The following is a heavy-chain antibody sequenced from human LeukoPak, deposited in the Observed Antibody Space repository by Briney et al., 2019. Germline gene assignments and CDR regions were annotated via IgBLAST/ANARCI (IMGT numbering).Heavy chain of an antibody. CDR2: ISGSGGST. V-gene: IGHV3-23*01. D-gene: IGHD5-18*01. CDR1: GFTFSSYA. J-gene: IGHJ3*02. CDR3: AKGRSRLPAYDAFDI. Sequence: PGRSLRLSRAASGFTFSSYAMSWVRQAPGKGLEWVSAISGSGGSTYYADSVKGRFTISRDNSKNTLYLQMNSLRAEDTAVYYCAKGRSRLPAYDAFDIWGQGTMVTVSS.